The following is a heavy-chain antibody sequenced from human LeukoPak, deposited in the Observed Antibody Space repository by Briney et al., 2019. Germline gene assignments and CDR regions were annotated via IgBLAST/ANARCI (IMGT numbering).Heavy chain of an antibody. CDR2: ISSSSSYI. D-gene: IGHD3-10*01. J-gene: IGHJ4*02. CDR1: GFTFSSYA. V-gene: IGHV3-21*01. Sequence: GGSLRLSCAASGFTFSSYAMHWVRQAPGKGLEWVSSISSSSSYIYYADSVKGRFTISRDNAKNSLYLQMSSLRAEDTAVYYCARMPAVRGVIYFDYWGQGTLVTVSS. CDR3: ARMPAVRGVIYFDY.